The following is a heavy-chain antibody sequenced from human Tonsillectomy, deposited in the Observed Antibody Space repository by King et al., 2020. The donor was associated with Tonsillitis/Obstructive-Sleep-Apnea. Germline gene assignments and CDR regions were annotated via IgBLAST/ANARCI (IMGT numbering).Heavy chain of an antibody. J-gene: IGHJ3*01. CDR3: ARVTIFGVVISSGFDL. D-gene: IGHD3-3*01. Sequence: VQLVQSGAEVKKPGASVKVSCKASGYTFTNYYIHWVRQAPGQGLEWMGIINPIGGTTRYAQKFQGRVTMTRDTSTSTGYMELGSLRSEDTAVYYCARVTIFGVVISSGFDLWGQGTMVTVSS. CDR2: INPIGGTT. CDR1: GYTFTNYY. V-gene: IGHV1-46*01.